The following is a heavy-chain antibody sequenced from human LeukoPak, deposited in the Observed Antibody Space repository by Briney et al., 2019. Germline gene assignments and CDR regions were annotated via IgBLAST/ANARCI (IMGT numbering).Heavy chain of an antibody. CDR1: GFTFSSYW. Sequence: GGSLRLSCVASGFTFSSYWMSWVRQAPGKGLEWVANTKQDDSEIYFVDSVKGRFTISRDNAKNSLYLQMNSLRVEDTAVYYCARVACSSTSCWRYFDYWGQGTLVTVSS. CDR2: TKQDDSEI. J-gene: IGHJ4*02. V-gene: IGHV3-7*01. CDR3: ARVACSSTSCWRYFDY. D-gene: IGHD2-2*01.